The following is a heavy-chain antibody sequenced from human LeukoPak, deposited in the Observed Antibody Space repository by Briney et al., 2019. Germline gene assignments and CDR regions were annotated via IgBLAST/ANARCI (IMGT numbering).Heavy chain of an antibody. CDR1: GFTFGDYS. J-gene: IGHJ4*02. CDR2: IRMTADGGTQ. CDR3: TRGTGAPSY. D-gene: IGHD3-10*01. V-gene: IGHV3-49*04. Sequence: GGSLRLPCTGSGFTFGDYSISWARQAPGKGLEWVGFIRMTADGGTQEYAAAVKGRFIISRDDSKSSAYLQMNSLKSEDTAFYYCTRGTGAPSYWGQGTLVTVSS.